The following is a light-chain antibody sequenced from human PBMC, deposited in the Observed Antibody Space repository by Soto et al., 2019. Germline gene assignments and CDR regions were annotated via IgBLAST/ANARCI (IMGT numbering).Light chain of an antibody. CDR3: QKYNNAPLT. J-gene: IGKJ4*01. CDR2: AAS. CDR1: QGISSY. V-gene: IGKV1-27*01. Sequence: SRMTQSPSSLSAPVGDRVTITCPASQGISSYLAWYQQKPGKVPKLLIYAASTLQSGVPSRFSGSGSGTDFTLTISSLQPEDVGSYYCQKYNNAPLTFGGGTKVDIK.